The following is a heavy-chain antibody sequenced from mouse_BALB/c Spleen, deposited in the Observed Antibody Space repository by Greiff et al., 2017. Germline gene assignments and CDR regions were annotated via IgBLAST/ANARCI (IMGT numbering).Heavy chain of an antibody. V-gene: IGHV14-3*02. J-gene: IGHJ2*01. Sequence: EVQLKQSGAELVKPGASVKLSCTASGFNIKDTYMHWVKQRPEQGLEWIGRIDPANGNTKYDPKFQGQATITADTSSNTAYLQLSSLTSEDTAVYYCAAYDAEYYFDYWGQGTTLTVSS. CDR3: AAYDAEYYFDY. CDR2: IDPANGNT. D-gene: IGHD2-12*01. CDR1: GFNIKDTY.